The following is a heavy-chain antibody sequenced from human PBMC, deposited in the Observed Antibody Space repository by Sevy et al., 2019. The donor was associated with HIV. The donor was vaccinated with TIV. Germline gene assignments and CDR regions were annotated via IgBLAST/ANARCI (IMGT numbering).Heavy chain of an antibody. CDR1: GGSFSGYY. V-gene: IGHV4-34*01. D-gene: IGHD4-4*01. J-gene: IGHJ6*02. CDR3: ARVSNYYYGMDV. CDR2: INHSGST. Sequence: SETLSLTCAVYGGSFSGYYWSWIRQPPGKGLEWIGEINHSGSTNYNPSLKSRVTISVDTSKNQFSLKLSSVTAADTAVYYCARVSNYYYGMDVWGQGTTVTVSS.